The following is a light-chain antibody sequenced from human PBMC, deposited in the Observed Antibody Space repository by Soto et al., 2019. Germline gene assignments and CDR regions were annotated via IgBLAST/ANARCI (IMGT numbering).Light chain of an antibody. J-gene: IGKJ4*01. CDR1: QSVTSSF. Sequence: EIVLTQSPGTLSLSPGERATLSCRASQSVTSSFLAWYQQKPGQAPRLLMYNAATRATGIPDRFSGGGSGTDFTLTISRLEPEDFAVYYCQQYASSLVTFGGGTKVEIK. V-gene: IGKV3-20*01. CDR3: QQYASSLVT. CDR2: NAA.